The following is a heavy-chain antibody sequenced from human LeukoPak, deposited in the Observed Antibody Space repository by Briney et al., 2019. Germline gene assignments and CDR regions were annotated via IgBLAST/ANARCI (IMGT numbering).Heavy chain of an antibody. D-gene: IGHD6-19*01. CDR2: ITSSSYI. CDR1: GFTFSSYS. V-gene: IGHV3-21*01. J-gene: IGHJ3*02. CDR3: AGRVAGDTFDI. Sequence: GGSLRLSCAASGFTFSSYSMNWVRQAPGEGLEWVSSITSSSYIYNADSVKGRFTISRDNAKNSLYLQMNSLRAEDTAVYYCAGRVAGDTFDIWGQGTMVTVSS.